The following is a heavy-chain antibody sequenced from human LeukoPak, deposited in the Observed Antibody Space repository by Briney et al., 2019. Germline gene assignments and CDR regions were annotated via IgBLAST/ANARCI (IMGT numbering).Heavy chain of an antibody. CDR3: ASRSSSWSGYKDILSNFDS. J-gene: IGHJ4*02. V-gene: IGHV4-59*01. D-gene: IGHD3-3*01. CDR1: GGSISSYY. CDR2: IYYSGST. Sequence: PSETLSLTCTVSGGSISSYYGSWIRQPPGKRLEWIGHIYYSGSTNYNPSLKSRVTISVDTSKNQFSLKLSSVTAADTAVYYCASRSSSWSGYKDILSNFDSWGQGTLVTVSS.